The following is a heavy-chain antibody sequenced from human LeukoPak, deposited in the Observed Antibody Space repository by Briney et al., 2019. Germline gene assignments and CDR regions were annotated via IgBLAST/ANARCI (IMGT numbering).Heavy chain of an antibody. J-gene: IGHJ4*02. Sequence: PSETLSLTCTVSGGSISSCYWSWIRQPAGKGLEWIGRIYTSGSTNYNPSLKSRVTMSVDTSKNQLSLKLSSVTAADTAVYYCARGKGSYGTDFDYWGQGTLVTVSS. D-gene: IGHD1-26*01. V-gene: IGHV4-4*07. CDR3: ARGKGSYGTDFDY. CDR1: GGSISSCY. CDR2: IYTSGST.